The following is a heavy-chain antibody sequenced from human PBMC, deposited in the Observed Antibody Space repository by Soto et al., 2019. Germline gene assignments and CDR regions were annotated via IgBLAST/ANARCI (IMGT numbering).Heavy chain of an antibody. CDR3: ARGSITGTPFFSNWFDP. J-gene: IGHJ5*02. Sequence: SETLSLTCAVYGGSLSGYFWSWVRQPPGKGLEWIGEINHSGSTNYNPSLKSRVTISVDTSKNQFSLKLSSVTAADTAVYYCARGSITGTPFFSNWFDPWGQGTLVTVSS. V-gene: IGHV4-34*01. CDR2: INHSGST. CDR1: GGSLSGYF. D-gene: IGHD1-7*01.